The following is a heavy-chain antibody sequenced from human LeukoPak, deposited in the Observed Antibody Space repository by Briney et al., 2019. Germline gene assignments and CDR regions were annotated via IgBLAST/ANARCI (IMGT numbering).Heavy chain of an antibody. Sequence: PGGSLRLSCAASGFTFSNYWMHWVRQGPGKGLDWVASINPDGSGTRYVDSVRGRFTISRDNAQNSLYLHMNSLSAEDTAVYYCVRLFGGVTTFDYWGQGTLITVSS. CDR3: VRLFGGVTTFDY. V-gene: IGHV3-7*01. CDR1: GFTFSNYW. J-gene: IGHJ4*02. CDR2: INPDGSGT. D-gene: IGHD4-17*01.